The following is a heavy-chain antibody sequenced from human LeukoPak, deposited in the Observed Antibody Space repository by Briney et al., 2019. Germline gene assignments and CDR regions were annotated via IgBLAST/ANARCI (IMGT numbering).Heavy chain of an antibody. CDR3: ARGPGGSYLRRYMDV. V-gene: IGHV4-34*01. CDR2: INHSGST. Sequence: SETLYLTCAVYGGSFSGYYWSWIRQPPGKGLEWIGEINHSGSTNYNPSLKSRVTISVDTSKNQFSLKLSSVTAADTAVYYCARGPGGSYLRRYMDVWGKGTTVTVSS. D-gene: IGHD1-26*01. J-gene: IGHJ6*03. CDR1: GGSFSGYY.